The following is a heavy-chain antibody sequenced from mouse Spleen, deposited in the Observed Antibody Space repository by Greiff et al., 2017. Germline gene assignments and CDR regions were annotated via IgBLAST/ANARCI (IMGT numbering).Heavy chain of an antibody. V-gene: IGHV3-6*01. CDR1: GYSITSGYY. CDR3: ARGKAGMVYYAMDY. J-gene: IGHJ4*01. CDR2: ISYDGSN. D-gene: IGHD2-3*01. Sequence: VQLKESGPGLVKPSQSLSLTCSVTGYSITSGYYWNWIRQFPGNKLEWMGYISYDGSNNYNPSLKNRISITRDTSKNQFFLKLNSVTTEDTATYYCARGKAGMVYYAMDYWGQGTSVTVSS.